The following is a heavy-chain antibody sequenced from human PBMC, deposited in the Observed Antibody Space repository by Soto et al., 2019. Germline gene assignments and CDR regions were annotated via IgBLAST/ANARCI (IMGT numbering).Heavy chain of an antibody. CDR1: GYTFTSYG. D-gene: IGHD4-17*01. CDR3: ARDDYGDYTGPTPIDY. CDR2: ISAYNGNT. J-gene: IGHJ4*02. Sequence: QVQLVQSGAEVKKPGASVKVSCKASGYTFTSYGISWVRQAPGQGFEWMGWISAYNGNTNYAQKLQGRVTMTTDTSTSTAYMELRSLRSDDTAVYYCARDDYGDYTGPTPIDYWGQGTLVTVSS. V-gene: IGHV1-18*01.